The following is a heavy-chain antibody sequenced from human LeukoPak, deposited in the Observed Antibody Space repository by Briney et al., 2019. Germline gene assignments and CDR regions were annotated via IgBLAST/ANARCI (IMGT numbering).Heavy chain of an antibody. V-gene: IGHV3-11*01. CDR3: AKERFTYYGSFEH. D-gene: IGHD3-22*01. J-gene: IGHJ5*02. CDR2: ISSSGSTI. Sequence: GGSLRLSCAASGFTFSDYYMSWIRQAPGKGLEWVSYISSSGSTIYYADSVKGRFTISRDNAKNSLYLQMNSLRDEDTAVYYCAKERFTYYGSFEHWGQGTLVTVSS. CDR1: GFTFSDYY.